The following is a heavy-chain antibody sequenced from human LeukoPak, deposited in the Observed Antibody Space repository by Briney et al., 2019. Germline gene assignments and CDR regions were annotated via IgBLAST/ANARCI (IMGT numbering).Heavy chain of an antibody. CDR1: GYSFTTYW. J-gene: IGHJ4*02. CDR2: IDPSDSYT. Sequence: GESLKISCKGSGYSFTTYWISWARQMPGKGLEWMGRIDPSDSYTNYSPSFQGHVTISADKSISTAYLQWSSLKASDTAMYYCARRDTTMVFDYWGQGTLVTVSS. V-gene: IGHV5-10-1*01. CDR3: ARRDTTMVFDY. D-gene: IGHD5-18*01.